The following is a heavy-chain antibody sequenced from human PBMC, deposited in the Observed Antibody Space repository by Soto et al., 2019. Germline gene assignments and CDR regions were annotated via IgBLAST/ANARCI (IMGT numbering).Heavy chain of an antibody. CDR1: GFTFSSYG. D-gene: IGHD3-3*01. CDR3: AKAAWAYDFWSGSVYYFDY. Sequence: GGSLRLSCAASGFTFSSYGMHWVRQAPGKGLEWVAVISYDGSNKYYADSVKGRFTISRDNSKNTLYLQMNSLRAEDTAVYYCAKAAWAYDFWSGSVYYFDYWGQGTLVTVSS. CDR2: ISYDGSNK. J-gene: IGHJ4*02. V-gene: IGHV3-30*18.